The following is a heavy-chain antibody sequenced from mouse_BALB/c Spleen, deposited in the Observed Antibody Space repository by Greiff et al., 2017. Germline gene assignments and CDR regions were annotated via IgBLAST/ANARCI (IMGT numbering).Heavy chain of an antibody. V-gene: IGHV2-6-7*01. D-gene: IGHD1-1*01. J-gene: IGHJ4*01. CDR3: ALHYYGSSYYYAMDY. Sequence: QVQLKESGPGLVAPSQSLSITCTVSGFSLTGYGVNWVRQPPGKGLEWLGMIWGDGSTDYNSALKSRLSISKDNSKSQVFLKMNSLQTDDTARYYCALHYYGSSYYYAMDYWGQGTSVTVSS. CDR1: GFSLTGYG. CDR2: IWGDGST.